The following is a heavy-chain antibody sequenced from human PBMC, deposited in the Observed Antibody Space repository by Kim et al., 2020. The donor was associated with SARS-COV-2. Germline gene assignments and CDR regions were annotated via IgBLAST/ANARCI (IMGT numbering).Heavy chain of an antibody. J-gene: IGHJ4*02. D-gene: IGHD3-10*01. CDR1: GGSINNNNYF. CDR3: ARSFIRGLGDY. V-gene: IGHV4-39*01. CDR2: IYYNGNT. Sequence: SETLSLTCTVSGGSINNNNYFWGWIRQTRGKGLEWIGTIYYNGNTYYNPSLKSRATISVDTSNNQFFLSLSSVTAADTAVYYCARSFIRGLGDYLGQGTL.